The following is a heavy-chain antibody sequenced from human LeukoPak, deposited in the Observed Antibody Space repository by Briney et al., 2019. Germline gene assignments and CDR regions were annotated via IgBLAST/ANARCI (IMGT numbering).Heavy chain of an antibody. D-gene: IGHD2-2*01. CDR1: GFTFSNAW. V-gene: IGHV3-15*01. J-gene: IGHJ4*02. Sequence: GGSLRLSCAASGFTFSNAWMSWVRQAPGKGLEWVGRIKSKTDGGTTDYAAPVKGRFTISRDDSKNTLYLQMNSLKTEDTAVYYCTTERVIVVVPAASSQFNFDYWGQGTLVTVSS. CDR2: IKSKTDGGTT. CDR3: TTERVIVVVPAASSQFNFDY.